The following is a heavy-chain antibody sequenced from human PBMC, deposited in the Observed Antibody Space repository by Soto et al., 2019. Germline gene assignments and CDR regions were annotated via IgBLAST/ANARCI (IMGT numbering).Heavy chain of an antibody. D-gene: IGHD4-4*01. CDR1: GGSINSYY. CDR3: AIAKTTVLKGLEP. V-gene: IGHV4-59*12. J-gene: IGHJ5*02. CDR2: IYYTGST. Sequence: QVQLQESGAGLVKPSETLSLTCTVSGGSINSYYWGLIRQPPGKGLEWIGQIYYTGSTNYNPSLKSRLTISVDRSKTQFSPRLSSVTAVDTAVYSCAIAKTTVLKGLEPWGQGTLVTVPS.